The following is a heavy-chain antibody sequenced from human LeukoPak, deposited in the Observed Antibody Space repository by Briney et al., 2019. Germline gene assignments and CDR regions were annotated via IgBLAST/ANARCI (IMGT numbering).Heavy chain of an antibody. Sequence: PSETLSLTCTVAGGSISSSSDYWGWIRQPPGEGLEWIGSIYYSGSTYYNPSLRSRVTISVDTSKNQFSLKLGSVTAADTAVYYCASLYSGSYDTGSFDYFNYWGQGTLVTASS. CDR2: IYYSGST. D-gene: IGHD1-26*01. V-gene: IGHV4-39*07. J-gene: IGHJ4*02. CDR3: ASLYSGSYDTGSFDYFNY. CDR1: GGSISSSSDY.